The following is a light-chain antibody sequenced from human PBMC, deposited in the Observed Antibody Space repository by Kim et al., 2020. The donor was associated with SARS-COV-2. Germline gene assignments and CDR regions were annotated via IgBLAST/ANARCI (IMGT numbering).Light chain of an antibody. V-gene: IGKV3-20*01. J-gene: IGKJ1*01. CDR3: QQDLSPLRT. CDR1: QSVSRY. CDR2: DAS. Sequence: EIVLTQSPGTLSLSPGERATLSCRASQSVSRYLAWYQQKPGQAPRLFIYDASSRATGIPDRISGSGSETDFTLTISGVEPEDFAVYYCQQDLSPLRTFGQGTKVEIK.